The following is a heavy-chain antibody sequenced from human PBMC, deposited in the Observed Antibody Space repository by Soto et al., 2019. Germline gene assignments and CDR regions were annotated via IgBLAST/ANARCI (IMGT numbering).Heavy chain of an antibody. V-gene: IGHV1-18*04. CDR1: GYTFTSYG. Sequence: GASVKVFCKASGYTFTSYGISWVRQAPGQGLEWMGWISAYNGNTNYAQKLQGRVTMTTDTSTSTAYMELRSLRSDDTAVYYCARDNGITMIVVAMGVYGMDVWGQGTTVTVSS. CDR2: ISAYNGNT. D-gene: IGHD3-22*01. J-gene: IGHJ6*02. CDR3: ARDNGITMIVVAMGVYGMDV.